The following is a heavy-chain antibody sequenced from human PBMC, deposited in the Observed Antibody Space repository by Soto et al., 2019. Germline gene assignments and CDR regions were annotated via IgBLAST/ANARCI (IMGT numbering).Heavy chain of an antibody. V-gene: IGHV1-3*01. CDR3: ARVRRSSTIAGYFDY. J-gene: IGHJ4*02. CDR1: GYTFTSYA. D-gene: IGHD2-2*01. CDR2: INAGNGNT. Sequence: QVQLVQSGAEVKKPGASVKVSCKASGYTFTSYAMHWVRQAPGQRLEWMGWINAGNGNTKYSQKFQGRVTITRDTAASTAYMELSSLRSEDTAVYYCARVRRSSTIAGYFDYWGQGTLVTVSS.